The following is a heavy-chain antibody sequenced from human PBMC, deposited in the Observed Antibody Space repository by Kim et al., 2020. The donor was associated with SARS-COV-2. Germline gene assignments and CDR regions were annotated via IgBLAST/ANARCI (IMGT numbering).Heavy chain of an antibody. CDR3: ARGRVKEVPAASYNWFAP. Sequence: SETLSLTCGVYGGSFSGYYWSWIRQPPGKGLEWIGEINHSGSTNYNPSLKSRVTISGDTSENQFSLKLSSVTAADTPVYYCARGRVKEVPAASYNWFAP. V-gene: IGHV4-34*01. CDR2: INHSGST. CDR1: GGSFSGYY. J-gene: IGHJ5*02. D-gene: IGHD2-2*01.